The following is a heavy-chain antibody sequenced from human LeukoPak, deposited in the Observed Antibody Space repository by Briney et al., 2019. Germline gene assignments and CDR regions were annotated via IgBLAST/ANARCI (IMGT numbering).Heavy chain of an antibody. D-gene: IGHD3-10*01. J-gene: IGHJ3*02. CDR3: ATPFGVSYHAFDI. V-gene: IGHV3-48*03. CDR2: ISSSGSTI. CDR1: GFTFSSYE. Sequence: GGSRRLSCAASGFTFSSYEMNCVRQAPGKGLEWVSYISSSGSTIYYADSVRGRFSISRDNSKNTLYLQLNSLRAEDTAVYYCATPFGVSYHAFDIWGQGTMVTVSP.